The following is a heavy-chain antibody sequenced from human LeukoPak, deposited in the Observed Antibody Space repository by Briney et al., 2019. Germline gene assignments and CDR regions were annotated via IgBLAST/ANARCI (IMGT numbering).Heavy chain of an antibody. CDR1: GYTFTSCA. CDR2: INTNTGNP. CDR3: ASSSILAGYSSSWFGGYAFDI. J-gene: IGHJ3*02. V-gene: IGHV7-4-1*02. Sequence: ASVKVSCKASGYTFTSCAMNWVRQAPGQGLEWMRWINTNTGNPTYAQGFTGRFVFSLDTSVSTAFLQISSIRAEDTAVYYCASSSILAGYSSSWFGGYAFDIWGHGTMVTVSS. D-gene: IGHD6-13*01.